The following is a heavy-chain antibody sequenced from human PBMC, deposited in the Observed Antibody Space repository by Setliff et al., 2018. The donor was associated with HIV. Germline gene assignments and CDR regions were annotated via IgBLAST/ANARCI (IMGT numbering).Heavy chain of an antibody. V-gene: IGHV4-4*08. CDR1: GGSISSYY. D-gene: IGHD3-10*01. CDR3: ANAPYPRGAFDV. Sequence: PSETLSLTCTVSGGSISSYYWSWIRQSPGKGLEWIGYIYSSGSTYYNPSLRSRVTIFVDMSKNQFSLKLTSVTAADTAMYYCANAPYPRGAFDVWGQGTVVTVSS. CDR2: IYSSGST. J-gene: IGHJ3*01.